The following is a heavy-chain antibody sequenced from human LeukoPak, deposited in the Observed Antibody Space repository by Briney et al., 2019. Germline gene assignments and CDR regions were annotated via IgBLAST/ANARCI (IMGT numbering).Heavy chain of an antibody. CDR1: GGSISSSNW. CDR2: IYHSGST. D-gene: IGHD3-10*01. Sequence: SGTLSLTCAVSGGSISSSNWWSWVRQPPGKGLEWIGEIYHSGSTNYNPSLKSRVTISVDKSKNQFSLKLSSVTAADTAVYYCARFKKLWFGESPRYYGMDVWGQGTTVTVSS. J-gene: IGHJ6*02. V-gene: IGHV4-4*02. CDR3: ARFKKLWFGESPRYYGMDV.